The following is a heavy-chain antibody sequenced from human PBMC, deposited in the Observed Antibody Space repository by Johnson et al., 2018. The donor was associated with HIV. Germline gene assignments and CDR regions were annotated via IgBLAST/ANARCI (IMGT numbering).Heavy chain of an antibody. CDR1: GFTFSDYY. J-gene: IGHJ3*02. V-gene: IGHV3-11*04. Sequence: QVQLVESGGGVVQPGGSLRLSCAASGFTFSDYYMSWIRQAPGKGLEWVSYISSSGTTIYYADSVQGRFTVSRDNAKNSLYLQMNSLRADDTAVYYCARVLRGYDAFDIWGQGTRVTVSS. CDR3: ARVLRGYDAFDI. CDR2: ISSSGTTI. D-gene: IGHD6-25*01.